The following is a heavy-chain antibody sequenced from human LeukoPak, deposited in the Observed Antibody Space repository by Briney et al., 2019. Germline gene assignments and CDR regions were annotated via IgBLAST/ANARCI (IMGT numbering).Heavy chain of an antibody. CDR2: IYHSGST. V-gene: IGHV4-4*02. J-gene: IGHJ4*02. D-gene: IGHD1-1*01. Sequence: SETLSLTCAVSGGSISSNYRWTWVRQPPGKGLEWIGEIYHSGSTNYNPSLKSRVTLSVDKSKNQFSLKLSSVTAADTALYYCSRDPRENGGGEYYFDYWGQGTLVTVSS. CDR1: GGSISSNYR. CDR3: SRDPRENGGGEYYFDY.